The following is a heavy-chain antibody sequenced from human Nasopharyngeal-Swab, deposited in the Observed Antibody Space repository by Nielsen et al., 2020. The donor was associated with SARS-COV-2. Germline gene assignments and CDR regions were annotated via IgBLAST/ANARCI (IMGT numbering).Heavy chain of an antibody. CDR3: ARRLLSSTYYYHYALDV. D-gene: IGHD2/OR15-2a*01. CDR2: INTGNGNT. Sequence: WVRQAPGQRLEWMGWINTGNGNTKYSQRFQAGVTITRDTSANTAYMELSSLRSEDTAVYYCARRLLSSTYYYHYALDVWGQGTTVTVSS. J-gene: IGHJ6*02. V-gene: IGHV1-3*04.